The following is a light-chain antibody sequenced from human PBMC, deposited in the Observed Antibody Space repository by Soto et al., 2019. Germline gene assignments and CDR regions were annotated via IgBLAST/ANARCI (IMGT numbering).Light chain of an antibody. V-gene: IGKV3D-20*02. CDR3: QQRQYWPPIT. Sequence: EIVLTQSPGTLSLSPGERATLSCRASQSVSSSYLAWYHQKPGQAPRLLIFGASSRATGIPARFSGSGSGTDFTLTISSLEPEDFAIYYCQQRQYWPPITFGQGTRLEI. CDR2: GAS. J-gene: IGKJ5*01. CDR1: QSVSSSY.